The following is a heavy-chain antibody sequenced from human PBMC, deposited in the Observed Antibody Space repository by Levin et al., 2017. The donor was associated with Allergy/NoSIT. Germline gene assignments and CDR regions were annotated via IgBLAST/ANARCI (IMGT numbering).Heavy chain of an antibody. J-gene: IGHJ5*02. V-gene: IGHV3-23*01. D-gene: IGHD1-14*01. CDR1: GFTFSSYA. Sequence: GESLKISCAASGFTFSSYAMSWVRQAPGKGLEWVSAISGSGGSTYYADSVKGRFTISRDNSKNTLYLQMNSLRAENTAVYYCAKDEFMANTGNWFDPWGQGTLVTVSS. CDR3: AKDEFMANTGNWFDP. CDR2: ISGSGGST.